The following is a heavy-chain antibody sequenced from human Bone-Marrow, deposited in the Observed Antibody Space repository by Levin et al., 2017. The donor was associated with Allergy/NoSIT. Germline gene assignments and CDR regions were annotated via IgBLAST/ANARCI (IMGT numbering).Heavy chain of an antibody. CDR3: AASISLVRGIPNNYFDY. CDR1: GYTFNNFG. D-gene: IGHD3-10*01. Sequence: ASVKVSCKASGYTFNNFGFNWVRQAPGQGLEWMGWISAHNGNTIYAQKDQGRVTMTTDTSTSTAYMELRSLGSDDTAVYYCAASISLVRGIPNNYFDYWGQGTLVTVSS. J-gene: IGHJ4*02. V-gene: IGHV1-18*01. CDR2: ISAHNGNT.